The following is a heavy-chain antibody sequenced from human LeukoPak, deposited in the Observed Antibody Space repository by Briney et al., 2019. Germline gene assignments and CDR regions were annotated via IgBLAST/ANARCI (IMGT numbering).Heavy chain of an antibody. Sequence: SETLSLSCAVSGASLTNSYWSWLRQSPGKGLEWIGYVYHSGTTNYNPSLKSRLTISMDTSKNQFSLKLTSVTAADSAVYYCARESVMLYSAYDYWGQGTRVTVSS. V-gene: IGHV4-59*01. CDR2: VYHSGTT. J-gene: IGHJ4*02. CDR1: GASLTNSY. D-gene: IGHD3-16*01. CDR3: ARESVMLYSAYDY.